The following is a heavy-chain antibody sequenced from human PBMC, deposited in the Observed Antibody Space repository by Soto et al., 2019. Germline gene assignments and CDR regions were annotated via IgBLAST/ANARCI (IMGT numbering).Heavy chain of an antibody. J-gene: IGHJ4*02. CDR3: ARDAGDF. Sequence: QVQLVQSGAEVKKPGSSVKVSCEASGGTFSSYTISWVRQAPGQGLEWMGRIIPILGIANYAQKFLGRVAMTADTSTNTAYMELSSLRSEDTAVYYCARDAGDFWGQGTLVTVSS. CDR2: IIPILGIA. V-gene: IGHV1-69*08. CDR1: GGTFSSYT. D-gene: IGHD6-13*01.